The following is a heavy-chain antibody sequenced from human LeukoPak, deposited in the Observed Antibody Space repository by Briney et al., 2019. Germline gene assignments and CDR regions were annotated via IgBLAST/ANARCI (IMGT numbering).Heavy chain of an antibody. V-gene: IGHV3-48*01. CDR3: AKGLLAAQNWFDP. J-gene: IGHJ5*02. D-gene: IGHD2-2*01. Sequence: GGSLRLSCAASGFTFSNYSMNWVRQAPGKGLEWISFIRSSSTTIYYADSVKGRFTISRDNAKNSLYLQMNSLRAEDTAVYYCAKGLLAAQNWFDPWGQGTLVTVSS. CDR2: IRSSSTTI. CDR1: GFTFSNYS.